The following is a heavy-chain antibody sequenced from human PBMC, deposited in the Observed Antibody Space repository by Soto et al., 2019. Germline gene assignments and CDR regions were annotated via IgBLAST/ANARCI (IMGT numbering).Heavy chain of an antibody. D-gene: IGHD3-10*01. CDR3: AKGVITMVRGVIMPATSPYYYYGMDV. CDR1: GFTFSSYA. Sequence: HPGGSLRLSCAASGFTFSSYAMSWVRQAPGKGLEWVSAISGSGGSTYYADSVKGRFTISRDNSKNTLYLQMNSLRAEDTAVYYCAKGVITMVRGVIMPATSPYYYYGMDVWGQGTTVTVSS. CDR2: ISGSGGST. J-gene: IGHJ6*02. V-gene: IGHV3-23*01.